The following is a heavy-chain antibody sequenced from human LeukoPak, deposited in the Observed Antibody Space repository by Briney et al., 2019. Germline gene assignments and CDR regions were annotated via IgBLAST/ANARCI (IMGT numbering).Heavy chain of an antibody. V-gene: IGHV3-30*18. CDR2: ISYDGSNK. J-gene: IGHJ4*02. CDR1: GFTFSSYG. Sequence: GESLRLSCAASGFTFSSYGMHWVRQAPGKGLEWVAVISYDGSNKYYADSVKGRFTISRDNSKNTLYLQMNSLRAEDTAVYYCAKDRRYCSGGSCWAPLDYWGQGALVTVSS. CDR3: AKDRRYCSGGSCWAPLDY. D-gene: IGHD2-15*01.